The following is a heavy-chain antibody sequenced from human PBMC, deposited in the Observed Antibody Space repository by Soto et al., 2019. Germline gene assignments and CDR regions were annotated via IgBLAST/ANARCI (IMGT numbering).Heavy chain of an antibody. J-gene: IGHJ3*02. CDR2: IIPIFGAP. Sequence: QVQLVQSGAEVKKPGSSVKVSCKASGGSFSSYAISWVRQAPVQGLEWMGGIIPIFGAPTYAQKFQGRVTIIADKSTSTAYMELSSLRAEDTALYYCARAGPVSGNHAFDILGQGTLVTVSS. D-gene: IGHD6-19*01. V-gene: IGHV1-69*06. CDR3: ARAGPVSGNHAFDI. CDR1: GGSFSSYA.